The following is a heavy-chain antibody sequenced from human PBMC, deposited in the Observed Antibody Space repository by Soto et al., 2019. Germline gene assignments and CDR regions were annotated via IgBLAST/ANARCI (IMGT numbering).Heavy chain of an antibody. J-gene: IGHJ6*02. Sequence: SVKVSCKASRVAFSKFIVTWVRQAPGLGLEWVGGIIPIFGTANYAQKFQGRVTITADESTSTSYMEVNNLRSEDTAVYYCAKVRYSSPMGYYYGMNVWGQGTTVTVSS. CDR2: IIPIFGTA. V-gene: IGHV1-69*13. CDR1: RVAFSKFI. CDR3: AKVRYSSPMGYYYGMNV. D-gene: IGHD6-19*01.